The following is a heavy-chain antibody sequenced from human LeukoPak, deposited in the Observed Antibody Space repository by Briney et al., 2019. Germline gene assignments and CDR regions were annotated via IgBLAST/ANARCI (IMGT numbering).Heavy chain of an antibody. CDR1: GFTFSSYG. D-gene: IGHD2-15*01. CDR2: ISYDGSNK. V-gene: IGHV3-30*18. J-gene: IGHJ6*02. CDR3: AKDIEVVAARIYYYYGMDV. Sequence: GRSLRLSCAASGFTFSSYGMHWVRQAPGKGLEWMAVISYDGSNKYYADSVKGRFTISRDNSKNTLYLQMNSLRAEDTAVYYCAKDIEVVAARIYYYYGMDVWGQGTTVTVSS.